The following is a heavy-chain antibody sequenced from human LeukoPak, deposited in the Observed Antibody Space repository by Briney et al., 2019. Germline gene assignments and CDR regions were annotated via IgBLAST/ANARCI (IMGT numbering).Heavy chain of an antibody. V-gene: IGHV3-21*05. J-gene: IGHJ6*02. CDR2: ISSSSNYT. CDR1: GFTFSSYW. Sequence: PGGSLRLSCAASGFTFSSYWMHWVRQAPGKGLEWVSYISSSSNYTHYADSVKGRFTISRDNAKNSVYLQMNSLRAEDTAVYYCATTPYYYYYGMDVWGQGTTVT. CDR3: ATTPYYYYYGMDV.